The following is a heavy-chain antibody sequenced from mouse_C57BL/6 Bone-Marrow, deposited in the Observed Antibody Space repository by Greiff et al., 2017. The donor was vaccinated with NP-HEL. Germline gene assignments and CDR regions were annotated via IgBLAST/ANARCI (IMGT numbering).Heavy chain of an antibody. J-gene: IGHJ1*03. Sequence: EVMLVESGGGLVQPGGSLSLSCAASGFTFTDYYMSWVRQPPGKALEWLGFIRNKANGYTTEYSASVKGRFTISRDNSQSILYLQMNALRAEDSATYYCARTTTVVARYCEVWGKGTAVTVSS. V-gene: IGHV7-3*01. D-gene: IGHD1-1*01. CDR1: GFTFTDYY. CDR3: ARTTTVVARYCEV. CDR2: IRNKANGYTT.